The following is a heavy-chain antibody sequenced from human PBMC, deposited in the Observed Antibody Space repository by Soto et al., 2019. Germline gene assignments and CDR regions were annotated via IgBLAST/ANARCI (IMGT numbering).Heavy chain of an antibody. CDR2: ISYEGSNK. D-gene: IGHD6-6*01. CDR1: GFTFGSYG. CDR3: AKDQRGEQLVGDY. V-gene: IGHV3-30*18. J-gene: IGHJ4*02. Sequence: GGSLRLSGAASGFTFGSYGMHWVRQAPGKGLEWVAVISYEGSNKYYADSVKGRFTISRDNYKNTLYLQMTSLRAEDTAVYYCAKDQRGEQLVGDYWGQGTLVTVSS.